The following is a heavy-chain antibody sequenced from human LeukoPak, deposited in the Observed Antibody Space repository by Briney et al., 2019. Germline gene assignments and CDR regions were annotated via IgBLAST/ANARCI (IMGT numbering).Heavy chain of an antibody. CDR1: GFTFSSYG. CDR3: AKQRSGGSGWCMDY. Sequence: GGSLRLSCAASGFTFSSYGMHWARQAPGKGLEWVAVISYDGSNEYYADSVKGRFTISRDDSKNTLYLQMNSLRAEDTAVYYCAKQRSGGSGWCMDYWGQGTLVTVSS. V-gene: IGHV3-30*18. CDR2: ISYDGSNE. D-gene: IGHD6-19*01. J-gene: IGHJ4*02.